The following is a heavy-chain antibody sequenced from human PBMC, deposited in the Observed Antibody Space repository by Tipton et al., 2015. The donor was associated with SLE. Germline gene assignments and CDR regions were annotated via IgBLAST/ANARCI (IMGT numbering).Heavy chain of an antibody. CDR3: ARDVPPYDFWSGYFSYYGIDV. D-gene: IGHD3-3*01. V-gene: IGHV4-59*11. J-gene: IGHJ6*02. CDR2: IYYRGST. CDR1: GGSISSHY. Sequence: LRLSCTVSGGSISSHYWSWIRQPPGKGLEWIGYIYYRGSTNYNPSLKSRVTISVDTSKNQFSLKLSSVTAADTAVYYCARDVPPYDFWSGYFSYYGIDVWGQGTTVTVSS.